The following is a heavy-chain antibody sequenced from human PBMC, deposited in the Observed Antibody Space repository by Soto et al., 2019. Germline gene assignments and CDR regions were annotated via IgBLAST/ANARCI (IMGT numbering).Heavy chain of an antibody. CDR2: ISWNSGSI. J-gene: IGHJ4*02. CDR3: AKVRVYYDSSGYSYYFDY. Sequence: PGGSLRLSCAASGFTFDDYAMHWVRQAPGKGLEWVSGISWNSGSIGYADSVKGRFTISRDNAKNSLYLQMNSLRAEDTALYYCAKVRVYYDSSGYSYYFDYWGQGTLVTVSS. D-gene: IGHD3-22*01. V-gene: IGHV3-9*01. CDR1: GFTFDDYA.